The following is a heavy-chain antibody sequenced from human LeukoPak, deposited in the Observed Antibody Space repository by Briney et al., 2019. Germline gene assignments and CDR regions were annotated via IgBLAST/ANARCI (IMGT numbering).Heavy chain of an antibody. D-gene: IGHD6-13*01. CDR2: INHSGST. CDR1: GGSFSGYY. J-gene: IGHJ4*02. V-gene: IGHV4-34*01. Sequence: SETLSLTCAVYGGSFSGYYWSWIRQPPGKGLEWIGEINHSGSTNYNPSLKSRVTISVDTSKNQSSLKLSSVTAADTAVYYCARGDSSSNNGIRFDYRGQGTLVTVSS. CDR3: ARGDSSSNNGIRFDY.